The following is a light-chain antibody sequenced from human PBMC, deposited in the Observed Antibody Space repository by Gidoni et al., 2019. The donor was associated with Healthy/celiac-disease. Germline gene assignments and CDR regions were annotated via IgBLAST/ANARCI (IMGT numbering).Light chain of an antibody. CDR1: QGISSW. J-gene: IGKJ4*01. CDR2: AAS. Sequence: DIQMTQSPSSVSASVGDRVTITCRASQGISSWLDWYQQKPGKAPKLRIYAASSLQSGVPSRFSGSGSGTDFTLTISSLQPEDVATYYCQQANSFPPTFGGGTKVEIK. V-gene: IGKV1-12*01. CDR3: QQANSFPPT.